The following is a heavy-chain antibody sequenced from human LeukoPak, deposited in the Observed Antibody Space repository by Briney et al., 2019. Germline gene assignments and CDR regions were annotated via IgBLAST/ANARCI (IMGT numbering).Heavy chain of an antibody. Sequence: GSLRLSCAASGFTFSSYAMSWLRQPPGKGLEWIGEINHSGSTNYNPSLKSRVTISVDTSKNQFSLKLSSVTAADTAVYYCARGRGSYYVVYFDYWGQGTLVTVSS. CDR3: ARGRGSYYVVYFDY. J-gene: IGHJ4*02. CDR1: GFTFSSYA. V-gene: IGHV4-34*01. D-gene: IGHD1-26*01. CDR2: INHSGST.